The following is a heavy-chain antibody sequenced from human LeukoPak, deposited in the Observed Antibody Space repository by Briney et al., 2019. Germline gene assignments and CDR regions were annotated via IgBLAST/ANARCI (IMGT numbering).Heavy chain of an antibody. Sequence: PGGSLRLSCAASGFSFNIFHMNWVRQAPGKGLEWVSSITSSGTYITYVDSVQGRFTISRDNAKNSLYLQMNSLRVDDTALYYRARASGGWDLDYWGHGTLVTVSS. CDR2: ITSSGTYI. J-gene: IGHJ4*01. CDR1: GFSFNIFH. CDR3: ARASGGWDLDY. D-gene: IGHD1-26*01. V-gene: IGHV3-21*06.